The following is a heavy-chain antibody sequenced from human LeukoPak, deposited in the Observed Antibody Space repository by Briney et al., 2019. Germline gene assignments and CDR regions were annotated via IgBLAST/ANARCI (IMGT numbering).Heavy chain of an antibody. CDR2: IIPILGIA. V-gene: IGHV1-69*04. D-gene: IGHD3-22*01. J-gene: IGHJ1*01. Sequence: SVKVSCKASGGTFSSYAISWVRQAPGQGLEWMGRIIPILGIANYAQKLQGRVTITADKSTSTAYMELSSLRSEDTAVYYCARGAYDSSGYYYPEYFQHWGQGTLVTVSS. CDR1: GGTFSSYA. CDR3: ARGAYDSSGYYYPEYFQH.